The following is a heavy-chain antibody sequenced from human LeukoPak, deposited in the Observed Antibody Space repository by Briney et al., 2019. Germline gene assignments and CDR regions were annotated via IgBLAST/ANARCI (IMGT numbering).Heavy chain of an antibody. J-gene: IGHJ3*02. CDR3: ARGDYDSTLVGAFDI. Sequence: SETLSLTCAVYGGSFSGYYWSWIRQPPGKGLEWIGEINHSGSTNYNPSLKSRVTISVDTSKNQFPLKLSSVTAADTAVYYCARGDYDSTLVGAFDIWGQGTMVTVSS. D-gene: IGHD3-22*01. V-gene: IGHV4-34*01. CDR1: GGSFSGYY. CDR2: INHSGST.